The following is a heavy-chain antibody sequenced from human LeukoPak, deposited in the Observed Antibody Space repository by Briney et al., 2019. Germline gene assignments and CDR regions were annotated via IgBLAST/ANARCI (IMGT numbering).Heavy chain of an antibody. D-gene: IGHD3-22*01. J-gene: IGHJ4*02. CDR2: IYSGGST. Sequence: PGGSLRLSCAASGFTVSSNYMSWVRQAPGKGLEWVSVIYSGGSTYYADSVKGRFTISRHKSKNTLYLQMNSLRAEDTAVYNCARAGYFDSSGHYSSFDYWGQGTLVTVSS. V-gene: IGHV3-53*04. CDR1: GFTVSSNY. CDR3: ARAGYFDSSGHYSSFDY.